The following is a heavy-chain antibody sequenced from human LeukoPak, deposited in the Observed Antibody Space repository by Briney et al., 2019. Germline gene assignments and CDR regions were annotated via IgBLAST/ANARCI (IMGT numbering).Heavy chain of an antibody. CDR1: RFTFSNYG. D-gene: IGHD1-20*01. CDR2: VSYDGSNK. CDR3: AKTGNYNWNGFDY. J-gene: IGHJ4*02. Sequence: GGSLRLSCAASRFTFSNYGMHWVRQAPGKGLEWVAIVSYDGSNKYYADSVKGRFTISRDNSKNTLYLQMNSLRVEDSAVYYCAKTGNYNWNGFDYWGQGTLVTVSS. V-gene: IGHV3-30*18.